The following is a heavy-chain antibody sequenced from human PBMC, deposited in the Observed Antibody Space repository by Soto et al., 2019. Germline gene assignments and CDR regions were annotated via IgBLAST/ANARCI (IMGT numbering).Heavy chain of an antibody. CDR1: GFTFRTYA. Sequence: GESLKISCSASGFTFRTYAMHWVRQAPGKGLEYVATVASNGVTTEYADSVRGRFAISRDNSNNALFLQMSSLRPEDTAVYYCVRDRIATGGTGLYNWFDPWGQGTLVTVSS. CDR3: VRDRIATGGTGLYNWFDP. J-gene: IGHJ5*02. CDR2: VASNGVTT. V-gene: IGHV3-64D*06. D-gene: IGHD2-8*02.